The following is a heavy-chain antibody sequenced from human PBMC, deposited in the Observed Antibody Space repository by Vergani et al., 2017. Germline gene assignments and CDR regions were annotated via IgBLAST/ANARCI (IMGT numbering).Heavy chain of an antibody. D-gene: IGHD6-19*01. CDR3: ARAAVYSSGLYEY. V-gene: IGHV3-53*01. J-gene: IGHJ4*02. CDR2: IYSGGST. CDR1: GFTVSSNY. Sequence: EVQLVESGGGLIQPGGSLRLSCAASGFTVSSNYMSWVRQAPGKGLEWVSVIYSGGSTYYADSVKGRFTISRDNSKNTLYLQMNSLRAEDTAVYYCARAAVYSSGLYEYWGQGTLVTVS.